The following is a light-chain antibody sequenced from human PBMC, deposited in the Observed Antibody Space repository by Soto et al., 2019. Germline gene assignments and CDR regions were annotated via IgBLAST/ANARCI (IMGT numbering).Light chain of an antibody. CDR2: KAS. CDR3: QQYNTYWT. J-gene: IGKJ1*01. CDR1: QSIDSW. Sequence: DIQMTQSPSTLSASVGDRVTITCRASQSIDSWLAWYQQKPGKAPKLLIYKASSLESGVPSRFSGSGFGTEFTFTISSLQPDDFATYYCQQYNTYWTFGQGTKVEIK. V-gene: IGKV1-5*03.